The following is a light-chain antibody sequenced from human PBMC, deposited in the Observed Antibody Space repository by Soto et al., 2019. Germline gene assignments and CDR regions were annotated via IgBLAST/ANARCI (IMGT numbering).Light chain of an antibody. CDR2: DAY. V-gene: IGKV3-11*01. Sequence: VLSQSPVPLSLSPGERATLSCRASQSFRGLLAWYQQKPGQAPRLLIYDAYNRATGIPPRFSGSGSGTDFTLTISSLEPEDSAVYYCQQRHMWPITFGQGTRLEIK. J-gene: IGKJ5*01. CDR3: QQRHMWPIT. CDR1: QSFRGL.